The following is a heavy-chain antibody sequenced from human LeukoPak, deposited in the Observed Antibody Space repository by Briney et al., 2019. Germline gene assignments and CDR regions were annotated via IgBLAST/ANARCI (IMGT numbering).Heavy chain of an antibody. CDR1: GGSVRRGNYY. CDR3: AREYYYDSSAPSPDAFDI. D-gene: IGHD3-22*01. J-gene: IGHJ3*02. V-gene: IGHV4-61*02. Sequence: SQTLSLTCTVSGGSVRRGNYYWTWIRQPAGSGLEWIGRIYTSGTTDYNPSLRTRVTISVDASRSQFSLNLSSVIAADTAVYYCAREYYYDSSAPSPDAFDIWGQGTMVTVSS. CDR2: IYTSGTT.